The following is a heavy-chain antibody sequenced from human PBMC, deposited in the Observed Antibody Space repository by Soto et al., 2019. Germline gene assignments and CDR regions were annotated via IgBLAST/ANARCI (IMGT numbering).Heavy chain of an antibody. Sequence: SETLSLTCTVSGGSISSYYWSWIRQPAGKGLEWIGRIYTSGSTNYNPSLKSRVTMSIDTSKNQFSLELSSVTAADTAVYFCARDIREFNWNYGWFDPWGQGTLVTAPQ. CDR3: ARDIREFNWNYGWFDP. D-gene: IGHD1-7*01. J-gene: IGHJ5*02. CDR2: IYTSGST. V-gene: IGHV4-4*07. CDR1: GGSISSYY.